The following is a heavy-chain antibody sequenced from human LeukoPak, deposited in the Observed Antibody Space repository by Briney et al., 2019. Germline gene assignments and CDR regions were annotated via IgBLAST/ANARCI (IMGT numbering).Heavy chain of an antibody. CDR1: GYTFTING. CDR2: ISADNGNT. V-gene: IGHV1-18*01. J-gene: IGHJ6*02. D-gene: IGHD3-10*01. Sequence: GASVKVSCKASGYTFTINGISWVRQAPGQGLEWMGWISADNGNTNYAQKFQGRLTMTTDTSTSTAYMELRSLRSDDTAVYYCARLAGSGLYMDVWGQGTTVTVSS. CDR3: ARLAGSGLYMDV.